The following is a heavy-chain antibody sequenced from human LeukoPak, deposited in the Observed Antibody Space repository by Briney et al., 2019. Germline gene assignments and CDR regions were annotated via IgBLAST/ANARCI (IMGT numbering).Heavy chain of an antibody. V-gene: IGHV1-69*13. Sequence: GASVKVSCKASGSTFTRYYMHWVRQAPGQGLEWMGGIIPIFGKANYAQKFQGRVTITADESTSTAYMELSSLRSEDTAVYYCAREVWDSSGYYYCWFDPWGQGTLVTVSS. CDR3: AREVWDSSGYYYCWFDP. J-gene: IGHJ5*02. CDR1: GSTFTRYY. D-gene: IGHD3-22*01. CDR2: IIPIFGKA.